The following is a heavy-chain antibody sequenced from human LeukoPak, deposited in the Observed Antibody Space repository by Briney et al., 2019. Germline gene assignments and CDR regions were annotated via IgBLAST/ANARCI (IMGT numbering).Heavy chain of an antibody. CDR1: GFTFSSYG. J-gene: IGHJ4*02. CDR3: AKGTYYYGSGSSAWVDY. CDR2: ISYDGSNK. V-gene: IGHV3-30*18. D-gene: IGHD3-10*01. Sequence: PGGSLRLSCAASGFTFSSYGVHWVRQAPGKGLEWVAVISYDGSNKYYADSVKGRFTISRDNSKNTLYLQMNSLRAEDTAVYYCAKGTYYYGSGSSAWVDYWGQGTLVTVSS.